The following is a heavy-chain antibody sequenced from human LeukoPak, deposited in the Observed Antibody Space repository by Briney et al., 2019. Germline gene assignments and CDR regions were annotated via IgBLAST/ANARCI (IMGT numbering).Heavy chain of an antibody. J-gene: IGHJ6*02. D-gene: IGHD6-13*01. CDR3: ARMDSSSWYGDYYYGMDV. Sequence: SETLSLTCTVSGGSISSSSYYWGWLRRPPGKGLEWIGSIYYSGSTYYNPSLKSRVTISVDTSKNQFSLKLSSVTAADTAVYYCARMDSSSWYGDYYYGMDVWGQGTTVTVSS. CDR2: IYYSGST. V-gene: IGHV4-39*01. CDR1: GGSISSSSYY.